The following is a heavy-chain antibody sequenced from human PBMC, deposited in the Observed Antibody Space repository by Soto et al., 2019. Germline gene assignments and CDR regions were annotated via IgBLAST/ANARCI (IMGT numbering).Heavy chain of an antibody. D-gene: IGHD6-6*01. J-gene: IGHJ6*02. CDR2: INAGNGNT. V-gene: IGHV1-3*01. CDR1: GYTFTSYA. Sequence: ASVKVSCKASGYTFTSYAMHWVRQAPGQRLEWMGWINAGNGNTKYSQKFQGRVTITRDTSASTAYMELSSLRSEDTAVYYCARTGYHRIQIEYSSSSWNYGMDVWGQGTTVTVSS. CDR3: ARTGYHRIQIEYSSSSWNYGMDV.